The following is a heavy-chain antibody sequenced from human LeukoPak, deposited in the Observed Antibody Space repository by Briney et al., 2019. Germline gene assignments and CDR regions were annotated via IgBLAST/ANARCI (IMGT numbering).Heavy chain of an antibody. CDR3: ARGHVIPAPPADY. V-gene: IGHV1-2*02. CDR1: GYTFTGYY. J-gene: IGHJ4*02. Sequence: ASVKVSCKASGYTFTGYYMHWVRQAPGQGLEWMGWINPNSGGTNYAQKFQGRVTTTRDTSISTAYMELSRLRSDDTAVYYCARGHVIPAPPADYWGQGTLVTVSS. CDR2: INPNSGGT. D-gene: IGHD2-2*02.